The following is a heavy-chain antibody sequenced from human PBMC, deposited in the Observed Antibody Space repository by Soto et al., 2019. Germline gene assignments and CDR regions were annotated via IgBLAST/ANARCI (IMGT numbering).Heavy chain of an antibody. D-gene: IGHD5-12*01. Sequence: QVQLQQWGAGLLKPSETLSLTCAVYGGSFSGYYWSWIRQPPGKGLEWIGEINHSGSTNYNPSLNSRVTISVDTSKNQFSLKLSSVNAADTAVYYCARFMRRWLQQGLDYWGQGTLVTVSS. CDR3: ARFMRRWLQQGLDY. CDR2: INHSGST. J-gene: IGHJ4*02. V-gene: IGHV4-34*01. CDR1: GGSFSGYY.